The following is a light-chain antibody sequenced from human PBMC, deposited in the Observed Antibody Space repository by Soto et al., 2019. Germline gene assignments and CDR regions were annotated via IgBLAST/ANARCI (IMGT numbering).Light chain of an antibody. J-gene: IGKJ4*01. Sequence: DIQMTQSPSSVSASVGDRVSITCRASQGISSWLAWYQQRPGRAPKLLIYTGSSLQSGVPSRFSGTGSGTDFTLTISSLQPEDVAAYYCQQANSLPLTFGGGTKVEIK. V-gene: IGKV1-12*01. CDR2: TGS. CDR3: QQANSLPLT. CDR1: QGISSW.